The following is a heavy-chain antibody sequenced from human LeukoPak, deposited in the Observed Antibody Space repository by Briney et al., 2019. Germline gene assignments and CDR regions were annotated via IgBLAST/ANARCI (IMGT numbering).Heavy chain of an antibody. CDR2: VYHVGTT. Sequence: SETLSLTCTVSGYSISSGYFWGWIRPPPGKGLEWIGVYHVGTTDYNPSLKSRVTISVDRSKNQMSLKLSSVTAADTAVYYCARCLGFLIGSSWYPDAFDIWGQGTMVTVSS. J-gene: IGHJ3*02. V-gene: IGHV4-38-2*02. CDR1: GYSISSGYF. CDR3: ARCLGFLIGSSWYPDAFDI. D-gene: IGHD6-13*01.